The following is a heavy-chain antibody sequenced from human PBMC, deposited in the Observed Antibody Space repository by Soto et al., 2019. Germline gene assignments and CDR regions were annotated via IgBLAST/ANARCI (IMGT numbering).Heavy chain of an antibody. CDR1: GFTFGDYA. V-gene: IGHV3-49*03. Sequence: PGGSLRLSCTASGFTFGDYAMSWFRQAPGKGLEWVFLIRSKAYGGTTEYAASVKGRFTISRDDSKRIAYLQMNRLKTEDTAVYYCTSTWELLGVVWFHXWGQVTLFTGSX. CDR2: IRSKAYGGTT. CDR3: TSTWELLGVVWFHX. D-gene: IGHD1-26*01. J-gene: IGHJ5*02.